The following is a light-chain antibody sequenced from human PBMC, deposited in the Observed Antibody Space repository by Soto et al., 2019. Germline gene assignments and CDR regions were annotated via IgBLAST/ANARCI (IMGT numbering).Light chain of an antibody. Sequence: QSVLTQPPSVSGAPGQRVTISCPGSSSNIGAGYDVHWYQQLPGTAPKLLIYGNSNRPSGVPDRFSGPKSGTSASLAITGLQAEDEADYYCQSYDSSLSASFGTGTKVTV. J-gene: IGLJ1*01. CDR3: QSYDSSLSAS. CDR2: GNS. CDR1: SSNIGAGYD. V-gene: IGLV1-40*01.